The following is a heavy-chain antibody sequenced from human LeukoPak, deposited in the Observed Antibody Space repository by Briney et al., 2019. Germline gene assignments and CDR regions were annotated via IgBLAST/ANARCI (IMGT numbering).Heavy chain of an antibody. J-gene: IGHJ6*03. CDR1: GGSMSNYY. Sequence: SETLSLTCTVSGGSMSNYYWSWIRQPPGKGLEWIGNIHYTGSTNDNPSLKSRVTMSVDTPKNQFSLKLSSVTSADTAVYYCARLSEQLVSRYYYYYMDVWGKGTTVTVSS. CDR3: ARLSEQLVSRYYYYYMDV. D-gene: IGHD6-6*01. CDR2: IHYTGST. V-gene: IGHV4-59*01.